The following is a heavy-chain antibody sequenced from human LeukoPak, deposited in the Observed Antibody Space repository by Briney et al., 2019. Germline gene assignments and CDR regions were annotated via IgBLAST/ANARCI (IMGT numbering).Heavy chain of an antibody. J-gene: IGHJ4*02. CDR1: GGTFSSYA. D-gene: IGHD4/OR15-4a*01. Sequence: ASVKVSCKDSGGTFSSYAISWVRQAPGQGLEWMGRIIPIFGTANYAQKFQGRVKITTDESTSTAYMELSSLRSEDTAVYYCARERRMVPEAAYYFDYWGQGTLVTVSS. V-gene: IGHV1-69*05. CDR3: ARERRMVPEAAYYFDY. CDR2: IIPIFGTA.